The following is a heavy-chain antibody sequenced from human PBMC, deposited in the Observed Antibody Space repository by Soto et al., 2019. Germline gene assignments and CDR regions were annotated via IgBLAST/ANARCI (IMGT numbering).Heavy chain of an antibody. CDR2: INPNSGGT. D-gene: IGHD6-6*01. J-gene: IGHJ4*02. CDR1: GYTFTGYY. V-gene: IGHV1-2*04. CDR3: ARESEVIGARHLDY. Sequence: ASVKVSCKASGYTFTGYYMHWVRQAPGQGLEWMGWINPNSGGTNYAQKLQGWVTMTRDTSISTAYMELSRLRSDDTAVYYCARESEVIGARHLDYWGQGTLVTVSS.